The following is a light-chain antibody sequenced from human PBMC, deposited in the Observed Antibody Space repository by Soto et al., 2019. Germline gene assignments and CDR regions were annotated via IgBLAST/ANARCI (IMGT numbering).Light chain of an antibody. J-gene: IGKJ1*01. CDR1: QSVSNT. CDR3: QQYGSSGT. V-gene: IGKV3-20*01. Sequence: EILMTQSPATLSVSPGERATLSCRASQSVSNTLAWFQQKPGQAPRLLIYGASNRATGIPDRFSGSGSGTDFTLTISRLEPEDFAVYYCQQYGSSGTFGQGTKVDIK. CDR2: GAS.